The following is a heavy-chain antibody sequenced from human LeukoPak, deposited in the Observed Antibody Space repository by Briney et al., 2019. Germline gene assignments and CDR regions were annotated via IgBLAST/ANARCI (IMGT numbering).Heavy chain of an antibody. Sequence: ASVKVSCKASGYTFTSYGISWVRQAPGQGLEWMGWISAYNGNTNYAQKLQGRVTMTTDTSTSTAYMELRSLRSDDTAVYYCARDVQSSMVRGVNYYYYMDVWGKGTTVTVSS. V-gene: IGHV1-18*01. CDR2: ISAYNGNT. CDR1: GYTFTSYG. D-gene: IGHD3-10*01. J-gene: IGHJ6*03. CDR3: ARDVQSSMVRGVNYYYYMDV.